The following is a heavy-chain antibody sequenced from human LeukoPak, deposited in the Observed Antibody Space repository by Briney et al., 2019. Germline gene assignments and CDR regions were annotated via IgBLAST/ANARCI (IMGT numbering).Heavy chain of an antibody. CDR2: ISSSSSYI. D-gene: IGHD4-17*01. J-gene: IGHJ4*02. CDR3: ASAMTTVTLFDY. Sequence: GGSLRLSCAASGFTFSSYSMNWVRQAPGKGLEWVSSISSSSSYIYYADSVKGRFTISRDNAKNSLYLQMNSLRAEDTAVYCCASAMTTVTLFDYWGQGTLVTVSS. V-gene: IGHV3-21*01. CDR1: GFTFSSYS.